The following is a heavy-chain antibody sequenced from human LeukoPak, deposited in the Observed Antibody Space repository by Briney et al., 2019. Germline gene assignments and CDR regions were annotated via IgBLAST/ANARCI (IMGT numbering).Heavy chain of an antibody. D-gene: IGHD3-16*02. Sequence: SETLSLTCTVSGGSIGTYYWSWIRQSPGKGLEWIGYIYVTGTRYNPYLQSRVTIPVDRSRNQFFLKTSSVTAADTAVYYCARHIGGGIEDMDVWGKGTKVIVSS. CDR3: ARHIGGGIEDMDV. CDR1: GGSIGTYY. V-gene: IGHV4-59*08. CDR2: IYVTGT. J-gene: IGHJ6*03.